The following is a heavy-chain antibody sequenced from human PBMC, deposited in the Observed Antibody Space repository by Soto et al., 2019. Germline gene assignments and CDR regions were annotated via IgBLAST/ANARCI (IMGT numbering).Heavy chain of an antibody. CDR3: ARPPYYDSSGYYEQFDY. CDR1: GFTLSSYW. V-gene: IGHV3-7*01. CDR2: IKQDGSEK. D-gene: IGHD3-22*01. Sequence: EVQLVESGGGLVQPGGSLRLSCAASGFTLSSYWMSWVRQAPGKGLEWVANIKQDGSEKYYVDSVKGRFTISRDNAKNSLYLQMNSLRAEDTAVYYCARPPYYDSSGYYEQFDYSGQGTLVTVSS. J-gene: IGHJ4*02.